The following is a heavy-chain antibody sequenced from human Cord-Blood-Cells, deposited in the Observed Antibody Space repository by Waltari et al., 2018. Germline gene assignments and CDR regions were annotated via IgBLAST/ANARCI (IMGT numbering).Heavy chain of an antibody. Sequence: QVQLVQSGAEGKKPGAYVKVSCKASGYTLTAYYMHWRRQARGKGLEWMGWINPNIVGTNYAQKFKGSVTMTRDTYISTAYMELSRLRSDDTAVYYCARGAVRNAFDIWGQGTMVTVSS. D-gene: IGHD3-10*01. CDR3: ARGAVRNAFDI. V-gene: IGHV1-2*02. CDR2: INPNIVGT. J-gene: IGHJ3*02. CDR1: GYTLTAYY.